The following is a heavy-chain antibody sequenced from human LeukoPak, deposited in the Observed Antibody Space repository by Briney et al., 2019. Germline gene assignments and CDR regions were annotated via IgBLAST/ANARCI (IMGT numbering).Heavy chain of an antibody. V-gene: IGHV3-15*01. D-gene: IGHD5-18*01. J-gene: IGHJ5*02. CDR3: TTESWPDTTMVIGS. CDR1: GFTFSNAR. CDR2: IKIKTDGGTT. Sequence: KSGGSLRLSCAASGFTFSNARMSWVRQAPGKGLEWVGRIKIKTDGGTTDFAAPVKGRFTISRDDSKNTLYLQMSSLETEDTAMYFCTTESWPDTTMVIGSWGQGTLVTVSS.